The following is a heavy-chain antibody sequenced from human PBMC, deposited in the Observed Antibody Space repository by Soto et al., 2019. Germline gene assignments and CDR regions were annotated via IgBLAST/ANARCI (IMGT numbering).Heavy chain of an antibody. D-gene: IGHD3-22*01. CDR1: GFTFSSYA. J-gene: IGHJ4*02. CDR3: AKSQDYYDSSGLDY. Sequence: EVQLLESGGGLVQPGGSLRLSCAASGFTFSSYAMSWVRQAPGKGLEWVSAISGSGGSTYYPDSVKGRFTISRDNSKNPLYLQMNGLRAEDTAVYYCAKSQDYYDSSGLDYWGQGTLVTVSS. V-gene: IGHV3-23*01. CDR2: ISGSGGST.